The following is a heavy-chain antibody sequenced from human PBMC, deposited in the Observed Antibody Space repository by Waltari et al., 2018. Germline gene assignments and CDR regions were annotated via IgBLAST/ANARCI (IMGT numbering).Heavy chain of an antibody. CDR2: IYYSGST. CDR1: GGSISSSSYY. Sequence: QLQLQESGPGLVKPSETLSLTCTVSGGSISSSSYYWGWIRQPPGKGLEWIGSIYYSGSTYYNPSLKSRVTISVDTSKNQFSLKLSSVTAADTAVYYCARQTYCSSTSCFLDGWNWFDPWGQGTLVTVSS. CDR3: ARQTYCSSTSCFLDGWNWFDP. V-gene: IGHV4-39*01. D-gene: IGHD2-2*01. J-gene: IGHJ5*02.